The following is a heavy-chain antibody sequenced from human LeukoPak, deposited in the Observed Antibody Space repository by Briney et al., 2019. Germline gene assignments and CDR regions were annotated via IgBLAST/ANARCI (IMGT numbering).Heavy chain of an antibody. D-gene: IGHD2-2*01. J-gene: IGHJ4*02. Sequence: SVKVSCKASGGTFSSYAISWVRQAPGQGLEWMGGIIPIFGTANYAQKFQGRVTITADKSTSTAYMELSSLRAEDTAVYYCARDRRYEYYFDYWGQGTLVTVSS. CDR1: GGTFSSYA. V-gene: IGHV1-69*06. CDR2: IIPIFGTA. CDR3: ARDRRYEYYFDY.